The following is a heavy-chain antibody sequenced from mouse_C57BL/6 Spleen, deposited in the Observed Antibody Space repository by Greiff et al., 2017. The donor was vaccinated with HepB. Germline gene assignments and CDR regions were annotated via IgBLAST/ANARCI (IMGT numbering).Heavy chain of an antibody. CDR1: GYTFTSYE. CDR3: ARWGAITTVYYFDY. J-gene: IGHJ2*01. D-gene: IGHD1-1*01. V-gene: IGHV1-85*01. CDR2: IYPRDGST. Sequence: QVQLQQSGPELVKPGASVKISCKASGYTFTSYEINWVKQRPGQGLEWIGWIYPRDGSTKYNEKFKGKATLTVDTSSSTAYMELHSLTSEDSAVYFCARWGAITTVYYFDYWGQGTTLTVSS.